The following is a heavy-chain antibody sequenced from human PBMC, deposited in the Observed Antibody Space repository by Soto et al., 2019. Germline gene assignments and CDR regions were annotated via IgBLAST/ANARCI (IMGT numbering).Heavy chain of an antibody. CDR2: ISSSSSTI. CDR3: ARLSAVYCSGGSCDPIYYYYYYMDV. CDR1: GFTFSSYS. J-gene: IGHJ6*03. D-gene: IGHD2-15*01. V-gene: IGHV3-48*01. Sequence: GGSLRLSCAASGFTFSSYSMNWVRQAPGKGLEWVSYISSSSSTIYYADSVKGRFTISRDNAKNSLYLQMNSLRAEDTAVYYCARLSAVYCSGGSCDPIYYYYYYMDVMGKGTKVTVSS.